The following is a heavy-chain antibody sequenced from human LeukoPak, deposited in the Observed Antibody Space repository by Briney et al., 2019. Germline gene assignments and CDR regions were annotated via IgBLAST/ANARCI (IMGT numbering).Heavy chain of an antibody. Sequence: GGSLTLFCAASGFTFSDYGIHWVRQATAKGLEWVAVLSPHANYEYYADSVQGRFTMSRDDSKDTVYLLMNSLTDEETAVYYCARDWIDRSLDYWGLGTLATVSS. J-gene: IGHJ4*02. D-gene: IGHD2-2*03. CDR1: GFTFSDYG. CDR2: LSPHANYE. CDR3: ARDWIDRSLDY. V-gene: IGHV3-33*01.